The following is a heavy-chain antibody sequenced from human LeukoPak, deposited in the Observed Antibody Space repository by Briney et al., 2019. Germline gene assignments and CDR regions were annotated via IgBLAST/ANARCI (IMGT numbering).Heavy chain of an antibody. CDR2: IYTSGST. Sequence: SETLSLTCTVSGGSISSYYWSWIRQPAGKGLEWIGRIYTSGSTNCNPSLKSRVTMSVDTSKNQFSLKLSSVTAADTAVYYWARVGSSSLDYYYYYMDVWGKGTTVTVSS. CDR3: ARVGSSSLDYYYYYMDV. D-gene: IGHD6-6*01. V-gene: IGHV4-4*07. J-gene: IGHJ6*03. CDR1: GGSISSYY.